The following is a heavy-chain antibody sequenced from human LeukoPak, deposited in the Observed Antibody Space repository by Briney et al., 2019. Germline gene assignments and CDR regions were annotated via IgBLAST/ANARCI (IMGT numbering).Heavy chain of an antibody. CDR3: ARVAHKAGTRP. Sequence: SETLSLTXAVYGGSFSGYYWSWIRQPPGKGLEWIGEINHSGSTNYNPSLKSRVTISVDTSKNQFTLKLSSVTAADTAVYYCARVAHKAGTRPWGQGTLVTVSS. D-gene: IGHD6-19*01. J-gene: IGHJ5*02. V-gene: IGHV4-34*01. CDR1: GGSFSGYY. CDR2: INHSGST.